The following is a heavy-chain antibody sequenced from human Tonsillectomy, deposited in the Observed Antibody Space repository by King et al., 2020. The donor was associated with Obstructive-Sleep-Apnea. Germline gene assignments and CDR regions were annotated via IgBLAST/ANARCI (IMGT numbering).Heavy chain of an antibody. Sequence: LQLQESGPGLVKPSETLSLTCTVSGGSISTSNVYWGWIRQSPGRGLEWIGTIYYSGRTSYSPSLKSRVTLSVDTSKNQFSLKLTSVTAADTAVYYCAREGAAGTNCFDPWGQGTLVTVSS. J-gene: IGHJ5*02. CDR1: GGSISTSNVY. V-gene: IGHV4-39*07. CDR2: IYYSGRT. CDR3: AREGAAGTNCFDP. D-gene: IGHD6-13*01.